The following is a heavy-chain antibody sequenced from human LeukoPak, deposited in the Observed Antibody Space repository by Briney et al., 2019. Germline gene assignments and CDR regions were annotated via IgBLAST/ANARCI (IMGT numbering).Heavy chain of an antibody. CDR2: IIPIFGTA. J-gene: IGHJ5*02. V-gene: IGHV1-69*05. D-gene: IGHD6-6*01. CDR1: GGTFSSYA. Sequence: GASVKVSCKASGGTFSSYAISWVRQAPGQGLEWMGGIIPIFGTANYAQKFQGRVTITTDESTSTAYMELSSLRSEDTAVYYCARDAKIAARHNWFDPWGQGTLVTVSS. CDR3: ARDAKIAARHNWFDP.